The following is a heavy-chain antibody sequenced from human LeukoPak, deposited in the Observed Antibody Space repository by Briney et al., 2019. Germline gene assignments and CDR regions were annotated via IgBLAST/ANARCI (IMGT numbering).Heavy chain of an antibody. Sequence: SETLSLTCTVSGGSISSSSYYWGWIRQPPGKGLEWIGSIYYSGSTYYNPSLKSRVTISVDTSKNQFSLKLSSVTAADTAVYYCARQIVRELRFDPWGQGTLVTVSS. CDR1: GGSISSSSYY. J-gene: IGHJ5*02. CDR2: IYYSGST. V-gene: IGHV4-39*01. D-gene: IGHD1-26*01. CDR3: ARQIVRELRFDP.